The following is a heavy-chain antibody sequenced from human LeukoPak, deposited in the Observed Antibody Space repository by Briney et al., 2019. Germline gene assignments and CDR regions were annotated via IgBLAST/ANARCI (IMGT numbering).Heavy chain of an antibody. Sequence: SETLSLTCAVSGGSISSGGYSWSWIRQPPGKGLEWIGYIYHSGSTYYNPSLKSRVTISVDRSKNQFSLKLSSVTAADTAVYYCARADSSGYYYFDYWGQGALVTVPS. V-gene: IGHV4-30-2*01. CDR2: IYHSGST. CDR3: ARADSSGYYYFDY. J-gene: IGHJ4*02. CDR1: GGSISSGGYS. D-gene: IGHD3-22*01.